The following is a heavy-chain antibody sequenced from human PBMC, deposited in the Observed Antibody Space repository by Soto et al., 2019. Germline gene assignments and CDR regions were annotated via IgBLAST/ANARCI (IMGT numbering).Heavy chain of an antibody. J-gene: IGHJ4*02. V-gene: IGHV3-30*03. CDR2: ISYDGSNK. CDR1: GFPFSTYG. CDR3: VGGQYYFGY. Sequence: QVQLVESGGGVVQPGRSLRLSCAASGFPFSTYGMHWVREGPGKGLEWVAVISYDGSNKFYADSVKGRFTISRDNSKHTLYLQMNGLRPEDTALYYCVGGQYYFGYRGQGTLVTVSS. D-gene: IGHD3-10*01.